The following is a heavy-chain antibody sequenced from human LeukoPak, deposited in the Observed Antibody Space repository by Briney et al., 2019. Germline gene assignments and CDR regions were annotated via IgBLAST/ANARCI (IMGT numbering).Heavy chain of an antibody. CDR3: ARLDGYNYPDAFVI. CDR2: LSYDGSHE. V-gene: IGHV3-30*04. CDR1: GFTFTTYA. Sequence: GGSLRLSCAASGFTFTTYAMHWVRQAPAKGPEWVAVLSYDGSHESYADSVKGRSTISRDNSKNTLYLQMNSLRAEDTAVYYCARLDGYNYPDAFVIWGQGTMVTVSS. D-gene: IGHD5-24*01. J-gene: IGHJ3*02.